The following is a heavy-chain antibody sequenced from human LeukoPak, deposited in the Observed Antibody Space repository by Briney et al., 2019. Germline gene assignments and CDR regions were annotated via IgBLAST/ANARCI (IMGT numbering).Heavy chain of an antibody. V-gene: IGHV1-18*01. CDR2: ITAYNGKT. CDR3: ARVRRNSSSWYRGGGYYFDY. CDR1: GYTFTSYG. Sequence: ASVKVSCKASGYTFTSYGITWVRQAPGQGLEWVGWITAYNGKTNYAQKVQDRMTMTTETSTSTAYMEIRNLRSDDTAVYYCARVRRNSSSWYRGGGYYFDYWGQGTLVTVS. D-gene: IGHD6-13*01. J-gene: IGHJ4*02.